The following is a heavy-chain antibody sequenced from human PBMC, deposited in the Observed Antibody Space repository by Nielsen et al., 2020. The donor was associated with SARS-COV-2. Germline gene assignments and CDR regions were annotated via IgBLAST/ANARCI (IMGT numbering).Heavy chain of an antibody. CDR3: AKDWARVTMVRGPTRGFRYFDY. CDR2: IGTTGDKT. D-gene: IGHD3-10*01. J-gene: IGHJ4*02. Sequence: GESLKISCAASGFSFSSYAMTWVRQAPGKGLEWVSSIGTTGDKTFYADSVKGRFTISRDNSKNTLYLQMNSLRAEDTAVYYCAKDWARVTMVRGPTRGFRYFDYWGQGTLVTVSS. V-gene: IGHV3-23*01. CDR1: GFSFSSYA.